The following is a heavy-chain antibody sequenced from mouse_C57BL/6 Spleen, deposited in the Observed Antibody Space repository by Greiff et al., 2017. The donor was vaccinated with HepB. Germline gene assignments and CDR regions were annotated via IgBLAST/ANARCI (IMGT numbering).Heavy chain of an antibody. Sequence: VKLQQPGAELVRPGSSVKLSCKASGYTFTSYWMHWVKQRPIQGLEWIGNIDPSDSETHYNQKFKDKATLTVDKSSSTAYMQLSSLTSEDSAVYYCARGDYYGSSVDYWGQGTTLTVSS. CDR3: ARGDYYGSSVDY. CDR2: IDPSDSET. CDR1: GYTFTSYW. J-gene: IGHJ2*01. D-gene: IGHD1-1*01. V-gene: IGHV1-52*01.